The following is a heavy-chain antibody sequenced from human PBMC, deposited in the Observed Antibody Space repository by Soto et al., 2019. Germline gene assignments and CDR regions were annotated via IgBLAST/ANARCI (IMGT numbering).Heavy chain of an antibody. CDR2: IRSKTYEGTP. J-gene: IGHJ4*02. CDR3: VSGSSGYYWGVHHX. CDR1: GCTFGDYA. V-gene: IGHV3-49*03. D-gene: IGHD3-22*01. Sequence: SLSCTGSGCTFGDYAMSWFRQAPGKGLEWVGFIRSKTYEGTPEYAASLRGRFTISRDDSKRIAYLQMNSLKTEDTGVYYCVSGSSGYYWGVHHXWGQGTLLTASX.